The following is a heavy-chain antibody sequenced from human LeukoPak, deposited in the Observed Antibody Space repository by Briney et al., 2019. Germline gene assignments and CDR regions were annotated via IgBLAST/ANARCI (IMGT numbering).Heavy chain of an antibody. CDR2: ISSSSSYI. Sequence: GGSLRLSCAASGFTFSSYSMNWVRQAPGKGLEWVSSISSSSSYIYYADSVKGRFTISRDNAKNSLYLQMNSLRAEDTAVYYCARGYSGCDCPDYWGQETLVTVSS. V-gene: IGHV3-21*01. CDR1: GFTFSSYS. CDR3: ARGYSGCDCPDY. D-gene: IGHD5-12*01. J-gene: IGHJ4*02.